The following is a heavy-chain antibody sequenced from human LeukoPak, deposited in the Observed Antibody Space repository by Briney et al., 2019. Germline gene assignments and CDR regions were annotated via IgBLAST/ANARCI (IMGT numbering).Heavy chain of an antibody. CDR3: ARSRSVSNYKGMDV. CDR2: ISSSSDYI. CDR1: GFTFSDYS. J-gene: IGHJ6*02. Sequence: GGSLRLSCPASGFTFSDYSMSWVRQAPGKGLECVSSISSSSDYIYYAESVKGRFTISRDNARNSLYLQMNSLRAEDTAVYYCARSRSVSNYKGMDVWGQGTTVTVSS. D-gene: IGHD5/OR15-5a*01. V-gene: IGHV3-21*01.